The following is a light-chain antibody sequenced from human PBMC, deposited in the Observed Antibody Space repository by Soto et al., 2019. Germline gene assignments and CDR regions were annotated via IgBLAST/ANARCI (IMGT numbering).Light chain of an antibody. Sequence: EIVLTQSPDTLSLSPGERATLSCRASQSVSSSYLAWYQQKPGQAPRLLIFGASSRATGIPDRFSGSGSGTNFALTISRLEPEQFAVYYCQQYGSSPTLGQGTKLEIK. CDR1: QSVSSSY. J-gene: IGKJ2*01. V-gene: IGKV3-20*01. CDR2: GAS. CDR3: QQYGSSPT.